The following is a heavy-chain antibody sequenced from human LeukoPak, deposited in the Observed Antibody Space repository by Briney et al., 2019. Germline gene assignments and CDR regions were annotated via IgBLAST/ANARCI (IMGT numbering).Heavy chain of an antibody. J-gene: IGHJ4*02. D-gene: IGHD4-11*01. V-gene: IGHV4-38-2*01. CDR2: IYHSGST. CDR3: ARRYSNYFFGY. CDR1: GYSITSGYY. Sequence: SETLSLTCGVSGYSITSGYYWAWIRQPPGKGLEWIGNIYHSGSTNYNPSLKSRVTISVDTSKNQFSLKLSSVTAADTAVYYCARRYSNYFFGYWGQGTLVTVSS.